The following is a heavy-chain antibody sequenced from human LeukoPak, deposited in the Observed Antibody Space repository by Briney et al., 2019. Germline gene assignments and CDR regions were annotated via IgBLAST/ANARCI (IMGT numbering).Heavy chain of an antibody. CDR3: ARPLSLGYCSGGSCYGRGAWFDR. D-gene: IGHD2-15*01. CDR1: GGSISSSNW. Sequence: SGTLSLTCAVSGGSISSSNWWGWVRQPPGKGLEWIGQIYHSGGTNYNPSLKSRLTISVDKSKNQFSLKLRSVTAADTAVYYCARPLSLGYCSGGSCYGRGAWFDRWGQGTLVTVSS. J-gene: IGHJ5*02. CDR2: IYHSGGT. V-gene: IGHV4-4*02.